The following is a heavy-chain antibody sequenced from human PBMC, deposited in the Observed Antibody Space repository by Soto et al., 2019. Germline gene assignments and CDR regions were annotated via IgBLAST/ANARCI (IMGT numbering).Heavy chain of an antibody. D-gene: IGHD3-9*01. CDR3: TTLSYDILTGYPTTFDY. Sequence: GGSLRLSCTASGFTFGDYAMSWFRQAPGKGLEWVGFIRSKAYCGTTEYAASVKGRFTISRDDSKSIAYLQIHSLKTEDTAVYYCTTLSYDILTGYPTTFDYWGQGTLVTVSS. CDR1: GFTFGDYA. J-gene: IGHJ4*02. CDR2: IRSKAYCGTT. V-gene: IGHV3-49*03.